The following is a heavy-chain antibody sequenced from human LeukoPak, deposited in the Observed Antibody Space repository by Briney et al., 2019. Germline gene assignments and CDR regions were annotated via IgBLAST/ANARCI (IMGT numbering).Heavy chain of an antibody. CDR1: GFTFSSYS. CDR2: ISSSSSTI. Sequence: GGSLRLSCAASGFTFSSYSMNWVRQAPGKGLEWVSYISSSSSTIYYADSAKGRFTISRDSAKNSLYLQMNSLRAEDTAVYYCARVYCSGGSCYDLGIPFDYWGQGTLVTVSS. CDR3: ARVYCSGGSCYDLGIPFDY. J-gene: IGHJ4*02. D-gene: IGHD2-15*01. V-gene: IGHV3-48*01.